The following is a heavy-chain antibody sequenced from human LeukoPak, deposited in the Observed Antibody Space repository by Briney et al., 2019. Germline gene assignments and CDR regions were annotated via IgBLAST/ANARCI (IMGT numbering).Heavy chain of an antibody. Sequence: GASVKVSCKASGYTFTGYYMHWVRQAPGQGLEWMGWINPNSGGTNYAQKFQGRVTMTRDTSISTAYMELSSLRSEDTAVYYCARVPTYDFWSGYYHPFDYWGQGTLVTVSS. CDR3: ARVPTYDFWSGYYHPFDY. CDR1: GYTFTGYY. J-gene: IGHJ4*02. D-gene: IGHD3-3*01. V-gene: IGHV1-2*02. CDR2: INPNSGGT.